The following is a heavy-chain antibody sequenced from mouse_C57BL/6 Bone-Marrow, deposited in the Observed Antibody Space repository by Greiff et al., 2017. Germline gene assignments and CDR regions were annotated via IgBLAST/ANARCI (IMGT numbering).Heavy chain of an antibody. J-gene: IGHJ4*01. Sequence: VKLQQPGAELVMPGASVKLSCKASGYTFTSYWMHWVKQRPGQGLEWIGEIDPSDSYTNYNQKFKGKSTLTVDKSSSTAYMQLSSLTSEDSAVYYCARWDYDMDYWGQGTAATVAA. CDR3: ARWDYDMDY. CDR1: GYTFTSYW. CDR2: IDPSDSYT. V-gene: IGHV1-69*01.